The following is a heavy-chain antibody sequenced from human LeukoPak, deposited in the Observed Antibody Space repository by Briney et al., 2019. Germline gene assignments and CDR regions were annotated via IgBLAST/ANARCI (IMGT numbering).Heavy chain of an antibody. D-gene: IGHD3-9*01. CDR3: AKNTAYYDILTGPFDY. CDR2: IYSGGST. CDR1: GFTVSSNY. V-gene: IGHV3-53*01. Sequence: GGSLRLSCAASGFTVSSNYMSWVRQAPGKGLEWVSVIYSGGSTYYADSVKGRFTISRDNSKNTLYLQMNSLRAEDTGVYYCAKNTAYYDILTGPFDYWGQGTLVTVSS. J-gene: IGHJ4*02.